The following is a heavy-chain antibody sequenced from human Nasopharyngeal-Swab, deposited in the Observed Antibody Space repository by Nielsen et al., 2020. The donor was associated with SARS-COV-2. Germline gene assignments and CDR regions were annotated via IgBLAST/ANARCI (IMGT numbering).Heavy chain of an antibody. Sequence: VRQAPGKGLEWVSYISSSSSTIYYADSVKGRSTISRDNAKNSLYLQMNSPRDEDTAVYYCAREELGYCSGGSCLPFDYWGQGTLVTVSS. D-gene: IGHD2-15*01. V-gene: IGHV3-48*02. CDR2: ISSSSSTI. J-gene: IGHJ4*02. CDR3: AREELGYCSGGSCLPFDY.